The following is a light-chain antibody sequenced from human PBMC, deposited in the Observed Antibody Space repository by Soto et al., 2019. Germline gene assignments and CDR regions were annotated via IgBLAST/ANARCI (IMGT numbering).Light chain of an antibody. CDR1: QSIRSH. V-gene: IGKV1-5*01. CDR2: DVS. CDR3: QQYNSYSRT. J-gene: IGKJ1*01. Sequence: DIQMTQSPTSLSASVGDSVSITCRASQSIRSHLNWYQQKPGKAPKLLIYDVSSLESGVPSRFSGSGSGTEFTLTISSLQPDDFATYYCQQYNSYSRTFGQGTKVDIK.